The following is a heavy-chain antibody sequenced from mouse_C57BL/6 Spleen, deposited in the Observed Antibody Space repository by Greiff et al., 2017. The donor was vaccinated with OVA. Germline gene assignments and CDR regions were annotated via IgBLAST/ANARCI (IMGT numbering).Heavy chain of an antibody. CDR2: INPGSGGT. J-gene: IGHJ3*01. CDR1: GYAFTNYL. V-gene: IGHV1-54*01. Sequence: VQLQQSGAELVRPGTSVKVSCKASGYAFTNYLIEWVKQRPGQGLEWIGVINPGSGGTNYNEKFKGKATLTADKSSSTAYMQLSSLTSEDSAVYFCARGGAAQAPFAYWGQGTLVTVSA. CDR3: ARGGAAQAPFAY. D-gene: IGHD3-2*02.